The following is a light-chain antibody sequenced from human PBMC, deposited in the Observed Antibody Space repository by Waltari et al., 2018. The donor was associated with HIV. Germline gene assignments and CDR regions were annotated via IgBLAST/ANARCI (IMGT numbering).Light chain of an antibody. CDR2: QNK. CDR3: QAWDFNTVL. J-gene: IGLJ3*02. V-gene: IGLV3-1*01. CDR1: TFGDKY. Sequence: SLDLTQSPSVSVSPGQTATIPCSGGTFGDKYVSWYQQKPGQSPVLVIYQNKKRPSGIPERFAGSNSGNTGTLTISGTQTVDEADYYCQAWDFNTVLFGGGTRLTVL.